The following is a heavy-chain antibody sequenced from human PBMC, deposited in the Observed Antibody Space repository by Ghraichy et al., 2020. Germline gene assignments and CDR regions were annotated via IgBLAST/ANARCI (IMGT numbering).Heavy chain of an antibody. CDR1: GGSVSSGSYY. Sequence: SETLSLTCTVSGGSVSSGSYYWSWIRQPPGKGLEWIGYIYYSGSTNYNPSLKSRVTISVDTSKNQFSLKLSSVTAADTAVYYCASFTYGDYDNLGGYYYYYGMDVWGQGTTVTVSS. CDR2: IYYSGST. CDR3: ASFTYGDYDNLGGYYYYYGMDV. J-gene: IGHJ6*02. D-gene: IGHD4-17*01. V-gene: IGHV4-61*01.